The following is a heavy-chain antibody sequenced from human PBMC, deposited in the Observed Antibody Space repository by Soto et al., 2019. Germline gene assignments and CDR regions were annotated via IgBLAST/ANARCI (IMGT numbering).Heavy chain of an antibody. CDR3: ARVGKITMVRGVDESP. D-gene: IGHD3-10*01. Sequence: SETLSLTCTVSGVSISSGDYYWSWIRQPPGKGLEWIGYIYYSGSTYYNPSLKSRVTISVDTSKNQFSLKLSSVTAADTAVYYCARVGKITMVRGVDESPWGQGTLVTVS. V-gene: IGHV4-30-4*01. J-gene: IGHJ5*02. CDR1: GVSISSGDYY. CDR2: IYYSGST.